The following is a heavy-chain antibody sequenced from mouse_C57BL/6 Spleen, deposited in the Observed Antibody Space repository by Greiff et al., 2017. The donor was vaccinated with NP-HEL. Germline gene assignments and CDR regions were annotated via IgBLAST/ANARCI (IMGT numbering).Heavy chain of an antibody. CDR3: ARPITTVVAPYYAMDY. CDR2: IYPGSGST. J-gene: IGHJ4*01. V-gene: IGHV1-55*01. D-gene: IGHD1-1*01. Sequence: QVQLQQPGAELVKPGASVKMSCKASGYTFTSYWITWVKQRPGQGLVWIGDIYPGSGSTNYNEKFKSKATLTVDTSSSTAYMQLSSLTSEDSAVYYCARPITTVVAPYYAMDYWGQGTSVTVSS. CDR1: GYTFTSYW.